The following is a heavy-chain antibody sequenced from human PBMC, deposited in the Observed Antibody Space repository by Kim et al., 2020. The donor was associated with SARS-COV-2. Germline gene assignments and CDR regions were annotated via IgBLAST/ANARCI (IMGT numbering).Heavy chain of an antibody. CDR3: ARDGIRYYRAYYFDH. CDR1: GFSFSDYS. J-gene: IGHJ4*02. V-gene: IGHV3-48*02. CDR2: VVSSGTAR. Sequence: GGSLRLSCAASGFSFSDYSMNWVRQAPGKGLEWVSYVVSSGTARYYADSVKGRFTISRDDARSSLYLQMNSLREDDTAVYYCARDGIRYYRAYYFDHWGLGTLVTVSS. D-gene: IGHD3-9*01.